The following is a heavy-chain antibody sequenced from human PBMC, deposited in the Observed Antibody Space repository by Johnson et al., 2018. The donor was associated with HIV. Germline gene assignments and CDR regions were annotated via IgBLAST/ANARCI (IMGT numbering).Heavy chain of an antibody. CDR1: GFTFSSYG. V-gene: IGHV3-30*03. Sequence: QVQLVESGGGLVQPGGSMRLSCAASGFTFSSYGMHWVRQAPGTGLEWVAVISYDGSNKYYADSVKGRFTISRDNSKNTLYLQMNSLRAEDTALYYCATLFRGYSYGGDAFDIWGQGTMVTVSS. CDR3: ATLFRGYSYGGDAFDI. J-gene: IGHJ3*02. CDR2: ISYDGSNK. D-gene: IGHD5-18*01.